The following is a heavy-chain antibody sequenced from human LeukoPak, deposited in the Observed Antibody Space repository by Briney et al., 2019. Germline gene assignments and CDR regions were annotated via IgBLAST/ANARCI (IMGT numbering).Heavy chain of an antibody. J-gene: IGHJ6*03. Sequence: GGSLRLSCAASGFTFRSYWMTWVRQSPGKGLEWVANIKQDGSETYYADSVKGRFTISRDNAKRSLYLQMNSLRAEDTAVYYCALTGGGSYYYYYYYMDVWGKGTTVTVSS. V-gene: IGHV3-7*03. D-gene: IGHD1-26*01. CDR1: GFTFRSYW. CDR3: ALTGGGSYYYYYYYMDV. CDR2: IKQDGSET.